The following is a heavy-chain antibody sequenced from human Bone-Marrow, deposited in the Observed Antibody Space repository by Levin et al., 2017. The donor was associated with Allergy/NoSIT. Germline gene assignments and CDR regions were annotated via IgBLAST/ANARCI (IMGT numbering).Heavy chain of an antibody. D-gene: IGHD3-16*01. J-gene: IGHJ4*02. CDR3: TRGRGGYYFDY. V-gene: IGHV1-3*01. CDR1: GYTFSSYA. CDR2: INAGNGNT. Sequence: ASVKVSCKASGYTFSSYAMNWVRQAPGQRLEWTGWINAGNGNTKYSQKFQGRVTITRDTSAGPAYMELSSLRSEDTAVYYCTRGRGGYYFDYWGQGTLVTVSS.